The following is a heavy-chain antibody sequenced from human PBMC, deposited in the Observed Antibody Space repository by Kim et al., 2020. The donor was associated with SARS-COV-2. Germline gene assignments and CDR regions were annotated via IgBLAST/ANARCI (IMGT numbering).Heavy chain of an antibody. CDR3: ARIGPREAHPPDP. CDR2: IIPIFGTA. D-gene: IGHD1-26*01. CDR1: GGTFSSYA. Sequence: SVKVSCKASGGTFSSYAISWVRQAPGQGLEWMGGIIPIFGTANYAQKFQGRVTITADESTSTAYMELSSLRSEDTAVYYCARIGPREAHPPDPWGQGTLVTVTS. V-gene: IGHV1-69*13. J-gene: IGHJ5*02.